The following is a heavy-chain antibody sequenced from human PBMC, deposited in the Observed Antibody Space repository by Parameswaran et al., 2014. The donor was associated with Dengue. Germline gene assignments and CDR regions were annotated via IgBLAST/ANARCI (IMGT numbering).Heavy chain of an antibody. Sequence: RWIRQPPGKGLEWIGEIYHGGSTNYNPSLKSRVTMTTDTSTSTAYMELRSLRSDDMAVYYCARFWSGYPYFDYWGQGTLVTVSS. CDR2: IYHGGST. CDR3: ARFWSGYPYFDY. J-gene: IGHJ4*02. D-gene: IGHD3-3*01. V-gene: IGHV4-34*10.